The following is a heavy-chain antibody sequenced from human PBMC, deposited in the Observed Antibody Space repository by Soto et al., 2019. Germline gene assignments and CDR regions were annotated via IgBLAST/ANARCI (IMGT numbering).Heavy chain of an antibody. CDR1: GFTFSSYS. J-gene: IGHJ6*02. CDR3: ARVSDDSSGYYYGFDYYYGMDV. D-gene: IGHD3-22*01. V-gene: IGHV3-48*02. CDR2: ISSSSSTI. Sequence: GGSLRLSCAASGFTFSSYSMNWVRQAPGKGLEWVSYISSSSSTIYYADSVKGRFTISRDNAKNSLYLQMNSLRDEDTAVYYCARVSDDSSGYYYGFDYYYGMDVWGQGTTVTVSS.